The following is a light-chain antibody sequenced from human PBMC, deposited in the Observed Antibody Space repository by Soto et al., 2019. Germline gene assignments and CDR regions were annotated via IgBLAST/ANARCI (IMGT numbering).Light chain of an antibody. CDR1: QSVSSY. J-gene: IGKJ5*01. CDR2: DAS. V-gene: IGKV3-11*01. Sequence: EIVLTQSPATLSLSPGERATLSCRASQSVSSYLAWFAQKPGQAPRLLIFDASNRQTGIPDRFSGSGAGTEFTLTIRSLEPEDFAVYYCQQRSNWTITFGQGTRLEIK. CDR3: QQRSNWTIT.